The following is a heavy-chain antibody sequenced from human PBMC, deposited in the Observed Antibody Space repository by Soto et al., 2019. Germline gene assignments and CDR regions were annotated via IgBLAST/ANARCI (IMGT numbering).Heavy chain of an antibody. CDR1: GGTFSSYA. J-gene: IGHJ4*02. V-gene: IGHV1-69*13. Sequence: SVKVSCKASGGTFSSYAISWVRQAPGQGLEWMGGIIPIFGTANYAQKFQGRVTITADESTSTAYMELSSLRSEDTAVYYCARDKGIAARPNYFDYWGQGTLVTVSS. D-gene: IGHD6-6*01. CDR2: IIPIFGTA. CDR3: ARDKGIAARPNYFDY.